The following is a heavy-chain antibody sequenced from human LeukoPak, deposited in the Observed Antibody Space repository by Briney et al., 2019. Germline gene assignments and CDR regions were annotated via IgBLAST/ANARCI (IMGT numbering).Heavy chain of an antibody. J-gene: IGHJ3*02. D-gene: IGHD3-10*01. CDR3: ARDQAVLLWFGELLAAFDI. CDR2: IKQDGSEK. Sequence: PGGSLRLSCAASGFTFSSYWMSWVRQAPGKGLEWVANIKQDGSEKYYVDSVKGRFTISRDNAKNSLYLRMNSLRAEDTAVYYCARDQAVLLWFGELLAAFDIWGQGTMVTVSS. V-gene: IGHV3-7*01. CDR1: GFTFSSYW.